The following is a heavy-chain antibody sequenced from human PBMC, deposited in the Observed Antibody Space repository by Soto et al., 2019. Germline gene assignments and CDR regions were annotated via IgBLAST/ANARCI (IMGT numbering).Heavy chain of an antibody. V-gene: IGHV3-30*18. J-gene: IGHJ4*02. CDR1: GFTFSSYG. CDR2: ISYDGSNK. D-gene: IGHD4-4*01. CDR3: AKGRVRFNSNYVDYFDY. Sequence: GGSLRLSCAASGFTFSSYGMHWVRQAPGKGLEWVAVISYDGSNKYYADSVKGRFTISRDNSKNTLYLQMNSLRAEDTAVYYCAKGRVRFNSNYVDYFDYWGQGTLVTVSS.